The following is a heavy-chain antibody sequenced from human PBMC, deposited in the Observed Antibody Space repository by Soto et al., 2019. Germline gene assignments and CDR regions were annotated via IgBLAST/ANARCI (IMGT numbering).Heavy chain of an antibody. CDR1: GVIFSNNG. V-gene: IGHV3-30*02. CDR3: TILRVADSSPDH. D-gene: IGHD3-10*01. J-gene: IGHJ4*02. Sequence: PGGSLRLSCVGSGVIFSNNGMHWVRQTPGKGLEWVAFMSYDGSDTFYADSVKGRFAISRDNSKNTLFLHMSNLRAEDTAMYYCTILRVADSSPDHWPQGTLATVPS. CDR2: MSYDGSDT.